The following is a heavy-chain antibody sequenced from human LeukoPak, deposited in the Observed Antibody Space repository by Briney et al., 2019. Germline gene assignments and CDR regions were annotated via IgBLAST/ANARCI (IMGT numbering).Heavy chain of an antibody. V-gene: IGHV4-39*01. CDR2: IDNSRYT. CDR3: ARGRRGYYYDSSSYYMDY. CDR1: GGSISISNYY. D-gene: IGHD3-22*01. J-gene: IGHJ4*02. Sequence: PSETLSLTCTVSGGSISISNYYWGWIRQTPGQGLEWIGRIDNSRYTYKNPSVESQVTISVDRAQKPFSLKLGDVTAAGAAVYYCARGRRGYYYDSSSYYMDYWGQGTLVTVSS.